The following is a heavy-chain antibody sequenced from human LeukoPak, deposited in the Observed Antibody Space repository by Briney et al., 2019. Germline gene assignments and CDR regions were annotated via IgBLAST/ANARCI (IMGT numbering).Heavy chain of an antibody. CDR3: AKKRPDCGMDV. CDR2: INWNGGST. Sequence: GGSLRLSCAASGFTFDDYGMSWVRQAPGKGLEWVSGINWNGGSTGYADSVKGRFTISRDNAKNSLYLQMNSLRADDTAVYYCAKKRPDCGMDVWGQGTTVTVSS. J-gene: IGHJ6*02. CDR1: GFTFDDYG. V-gene: IGHV3-20*04.